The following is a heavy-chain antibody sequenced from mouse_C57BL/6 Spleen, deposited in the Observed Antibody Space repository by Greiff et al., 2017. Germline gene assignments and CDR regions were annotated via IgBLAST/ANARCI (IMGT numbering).Heavy chain of an antibody. CDR2: INPNNGGT. V-gene: IGHV1-22*01. J-gene: IGHJ3*01. D-gene: IGHD2-4*01. CDR1: GYTFTDYN. CDR3: ARSYYDYDEKAWFAD. Sequence: VQLQQSGPELVKPGASVKMSCKASGYTFTDYNMHWVKQSHGKSLEWIGYINPNNGGTSYNQQFKGKATLTVNKSSSTAYMELRSLTSEDSAVYYCARSYYDYDEKAWFADWGKGTLVTVSA.